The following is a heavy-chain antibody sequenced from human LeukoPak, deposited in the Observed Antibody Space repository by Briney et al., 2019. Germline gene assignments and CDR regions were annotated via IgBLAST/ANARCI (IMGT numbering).Heavy chain of an antibody. CDR3: AKAGSEGITIFGVVITPIGFDY. Sequence: GGSLRLSCAASGFTFSCYAMSWVRQAPGKGLEWVSAISGSGGSTYYADSVKGRFTISRDNSKNTLYLQMNSLRAEDTAVYYCAKAGSEGITIFGVVITPIGFDYWGRGTLVTVSS. CDR1: GFTFSCYA. V-gene: IGHV3-23*01. J-gene: IGHJ4*02. CDR2: ISGSGGST. D-gene: IGHD3-3*01.